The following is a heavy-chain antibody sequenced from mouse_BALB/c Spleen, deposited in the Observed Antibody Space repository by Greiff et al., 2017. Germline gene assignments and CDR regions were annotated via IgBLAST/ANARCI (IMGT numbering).Heavy chain of an antibody. CDR3: ARRDEGLPYAMDY. CDR2: ISNGGGST. J-gene: IGHJ4*01. V-gene: IGHV5-12-2*01. Sequence: DVKLVESGGGLVQPGGSLKLSCAASGFTFSSYTMSWVRQTPEKRLEWVAYISNGGGSTYYPDTVKGRFTISRDNAKNTLYLQMSSLKSEDTAMYYCARRDEGLPYAMDYWGQGTSVTVSS. CDR1: GFTFSSYT.